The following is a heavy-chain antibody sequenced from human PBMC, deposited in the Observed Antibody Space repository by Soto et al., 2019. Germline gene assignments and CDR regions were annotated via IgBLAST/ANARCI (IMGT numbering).Heavy chain of an antibody. J-gene: IGHJ5*02. V-gene: IGHV1-8*01. Sequence: QVQLVQSGAEVKKPGASVKVSCKASGYTFTSYDINWVRQATGQGLEWMGWMNPNSGNTGYAQKFQGRVTMTRNTSIITAYMELSSLRSEDTAVYYCVGSYYDFWSGTPNWFDPWGQGTLVTVSS. CDR1: GYTFTSYD. D-gene: IGHD3-3*01. CDR2: MNPNSGNT. CDR3: VGSYYDFWSGTPNWFDP.